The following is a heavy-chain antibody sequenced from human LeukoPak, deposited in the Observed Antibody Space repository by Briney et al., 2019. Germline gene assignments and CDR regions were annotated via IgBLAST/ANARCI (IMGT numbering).Heavy chain of an antibody. D-gene: IGHD4/OR15-4a*01. J-gene: IGHJ4*02. CDR1: GFTVSSNS. Sequence: GGSLRLSCTVSGFTVSSNSMSWVRQAPGKGLEWVSFIYSDNTHYSDSVKGRFTISRDNSKNTLYLQMNSLRTEDTAAYYCARRAGAYSHPYDYWGQGTLVTVSS. V-gene: IGHV3-53*01. CDR3: ARRAGAYSHPYDY. CDR2: IYSDNT.